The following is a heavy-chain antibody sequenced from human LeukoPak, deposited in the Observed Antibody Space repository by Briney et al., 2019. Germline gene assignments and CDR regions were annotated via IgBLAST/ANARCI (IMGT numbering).Heavy chain of an antibody. CDR1: GYTFTGYY. V-gene: IGHV1-2*02. D-gene: IGHD2-2*01. CDR2: INPNSGGT. Sequence: ASVKVSCKASGYTFTGYYMHWVRQAPGQGLEWMGWINPNSGGTNYAQKFQGRVTMTRDTSISTAYMELSRLRSDDTAVYYCAVALRYCSSTSCYLLDYWGQGTLVTVSS. J-gene: IGHJ4*02. CDR3: AVALRYCSSTSCYLLDY.